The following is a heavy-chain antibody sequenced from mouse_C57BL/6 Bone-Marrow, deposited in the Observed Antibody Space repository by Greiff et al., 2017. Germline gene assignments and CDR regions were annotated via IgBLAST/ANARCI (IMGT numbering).Heavy chain of an antibody. J-gene: IGHJ1*03. Sequence: EVKLLESGAELVRPGASVKLSCTASGYNFKGDYMHWVKQRPEQGLEWIGWIDPANGDTDYTSKFQGKATMTADTSSSTAYLQLSSLTSEDTAVYYCATEGYDGGWYFDVWGTGTTVTVSS. V-gene: IGHV14-4*01. CDR2: IDPANGDT. CDR1: GYNFKGDY. D-gene: IGHD2-2*01. CDR3: ATEGYDGGWYFDV.